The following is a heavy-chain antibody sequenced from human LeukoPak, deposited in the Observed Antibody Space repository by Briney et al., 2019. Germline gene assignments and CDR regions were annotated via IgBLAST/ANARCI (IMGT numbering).Heavy chain of an antibody. J-gene: IGHJ4*02. V-gene: IGHV3-7*01. Sequence: AGGSLRLSCAASGFTFSSNWMSWVRQAPGKGLEWVANIKQDGSEKYYVGSVKGRFTISRDNAKNSLYLQMNSLRAEDTAVYYCARARYDSSGCLDYWGQGTLVTVSS. CDR2: IKQDGSEK. CDR3: ARARYDSSGCLDY. D-gene: IGHD3-22*01. CDR1: GFTFSSNW.